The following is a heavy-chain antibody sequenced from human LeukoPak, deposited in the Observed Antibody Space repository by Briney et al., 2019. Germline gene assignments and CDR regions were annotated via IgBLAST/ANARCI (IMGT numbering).Heavy chain of an antibody. CDR1: GFTVRSNY. J-gene: IGHJ4*02. CDR2: IYSAGAT. CDR3: ARGSDYDRSGYFYIMES. Sequence: QAGGSLRLSCAASGFTVRSNYMSWVRQAPGKGLEWVSVIYSAGATYYSASVEGRFTISRDNSKNTLYLQMYSLRAEDTAVYYCARGSDYDRSGYFYIMESWGQGTLVTVSS. V-gene: IGHV3-53*01. D-gene: IGHD3-22*01.